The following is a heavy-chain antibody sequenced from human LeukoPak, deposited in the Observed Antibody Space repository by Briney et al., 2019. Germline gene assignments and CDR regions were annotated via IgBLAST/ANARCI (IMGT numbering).Heavy chain of an antibody. V-gene: IGHV3-23*01. J-gene: IGHJ4*02. CDR3: GKDKCGGGDCYYFDY. CDR1: GFTFSSYA. Sequence: PGGSLRLSRAASGFTFSSYAMSWVRQAPGKGLEWVSAISGSGGSTYYADSVKGRFTISRDNSKNTLYLQMNSLRAEDTAVYYCGKDKCGGGDCYYFDYWGQGTLVTVTS. CDR2: ISGSGGST. D-gene: IGHD2-21*02.